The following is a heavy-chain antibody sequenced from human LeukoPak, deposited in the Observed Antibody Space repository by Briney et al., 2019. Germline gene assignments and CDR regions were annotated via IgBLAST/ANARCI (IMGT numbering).Heavy chain of an antibody. V-gene: IGHV3-49*04. CDR2: IRSKAYGGTT. CDR1: GFTFGDYA. CDR3: TRDGEYYYDSSGTIFFDY. D-gene: IGHD3-22*01. Sequence: GGSLRLSCTASGFTFGDYAMSWVRQAPGKGLEWVGFIRSKAYGGTTEYAASVKGRFTISRDDSKSIAYLQMNSLKTEDTAVYYCTRDGEYYYDSSGTIFFDYWGQGTLVTVSS. J-gene: IGHJ4*02.